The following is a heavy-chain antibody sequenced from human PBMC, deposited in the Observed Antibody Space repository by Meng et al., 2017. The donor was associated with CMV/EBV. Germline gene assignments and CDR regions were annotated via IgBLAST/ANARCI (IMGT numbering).Heavy chain of an antibody. D-gene: IGHD6-13*01. CDR1: GFTFTSSA. V-gene: IGHV1-58*01. CDR3: AAFPIAAAGTWGWFDP. Sequence: SVKVSCKASGFTFTSSAVQWVRQARGQRLEWIGWIVVGSGNTNYAQKFQERVTITRDMSTGTAYMELSSLRSEDTAVYYCAAFPIAAAGTWGWFDPWGQGTTVTVSS. CDR2: IVVGSGNT. J-gene: IGHJ5*01.